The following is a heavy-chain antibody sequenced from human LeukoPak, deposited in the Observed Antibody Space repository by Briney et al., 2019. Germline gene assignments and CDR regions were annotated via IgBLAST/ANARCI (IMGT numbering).Heavy chain of an antibody. V-gene: IGHV4-38-2*02. D-gene: IGHD3-22*01. CDR2: IFHSGST. Sequence: WETLSLTCTVSGYSISSGYYSGWTRQPPGTGLGGIANIFHSGSTYYNPSLKSRVTISVDTSKNPFSLKLTSVTAADTAVYYCARVVSMTMIVVIPLYFDYWGQGTLVTVSS. CDR3: ARVVSMTMIVVIPLYFDY. J-gene: IGHJ4*02. CDR1: GYSISSGYY.